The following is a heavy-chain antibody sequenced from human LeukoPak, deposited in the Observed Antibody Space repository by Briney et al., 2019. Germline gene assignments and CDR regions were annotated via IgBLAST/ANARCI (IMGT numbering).Heavy chain of an antibody. CDR3: ARPYGIGWYGAFDI. V-gene: IGHV4-4*09. CDR2: IYTPGST. D-gene: IGHD6-19*01. CDR1: GGSISNYS. Sequence: SETLSLTYTVSGGSISNYSWSWIRQPPGKGLEWIGYIYTPGSTNYNPSLKSRVTISVDTSKNQFSLKLTSVTAADTAVYYCARPYGIGWYGAFDIWGQGTMVTVSS. J-gene: IGHJ3*02.